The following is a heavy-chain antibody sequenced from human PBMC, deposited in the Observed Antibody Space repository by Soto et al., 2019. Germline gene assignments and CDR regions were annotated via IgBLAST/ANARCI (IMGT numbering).Heavy chain of an antibody. V-gene: IGHV1-69*01. D-gene: IGHD5-12*01. CDR3: ARGGGGYNFGAGY. CDR2: IIPKLAFA. CDR1: GGGNLRDYR. J-gene: IGHJ4*02. Sequence: QVQLVQSGAEVKKPGSSVQVSCKASGGGNLRDYRTTWVRQAPAQGLEWMGGIIPKLAFANYAQNFQGRVTITADESTSTVYMELRSLRSEDTAVYYCARGGGGYNFGAGYWGQGTPVTVSS.